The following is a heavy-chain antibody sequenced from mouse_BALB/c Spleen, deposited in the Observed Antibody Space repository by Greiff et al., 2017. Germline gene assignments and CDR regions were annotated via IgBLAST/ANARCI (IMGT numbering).Heavy chain of an antibody. V-gene: IGHV2-9*02. D-gene: IGHD2-14*01. CDR3: ARDGDYRYDGAWFAY. CDR1: GFSLTSYG. CDR2: IWAGGST. Sequence: VKLVESGPGLVAPSQSLSITCTVSGFSLTSYGVHWVRQPPGKGLEWLGVIWAGGSTNYNSALMSRLSISKDNSKSQVFLKMNSLQTDDTAMYYCARDGDYRYDGAWFAYWGQGTLVTVSA. J-gene: IGHJ3*01.